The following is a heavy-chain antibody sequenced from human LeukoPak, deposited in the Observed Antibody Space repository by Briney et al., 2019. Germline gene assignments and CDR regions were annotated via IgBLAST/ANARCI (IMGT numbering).Heavy chain of an antibody. D-gene: IGHD2-2*01. Sequence: ASVKVSCKASGYTFNSYGISWVRQAPGQGLARMGWINPHSGNTRYSQKFQGRVTMTTDTSTSTAYMELRSLRSDDTAVFYCARVPYCSSISCLQYSYYYCMDVWGKGTTVTVSS. V-gene: IGHV1-18*01. CDR3: ARVPYCSSISCLQYSYYYCMDV. CDR2: INPHSGNT. J-gene: IGHJ6*03. CDR1: GYTFNSYG.